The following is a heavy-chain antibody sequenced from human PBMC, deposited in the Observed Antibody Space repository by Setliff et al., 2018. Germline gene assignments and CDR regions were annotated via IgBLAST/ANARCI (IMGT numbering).Heavy chain of an antibody. Sequence: PSETLSLTCTVSGGSISSGSYYWSWIRQPAGKGLEWIGRIYTNGGTDYNPYLKSRVTISLDTSKNQFSLKLSSVTAADAAVYYCRFWSGYYKNDYWAQGTLVTVSS. D-gene: IGHD3-3*01. CDR2: IYTNGGT. CDR3: RFWSGYYKNDY. CDR1: GGSISSGSYY. J-gene: IGHJ4*02. V-gene: IGHV4-61*02.